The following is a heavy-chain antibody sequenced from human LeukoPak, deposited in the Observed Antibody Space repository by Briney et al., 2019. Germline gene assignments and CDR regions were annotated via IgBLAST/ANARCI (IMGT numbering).Heavy chain of an antibody. CDR1: GFTFGDYY. Sequence: GGSLRLSCVASGFTFGDYYMSWIRQAPGKGLEWVSYIHSNSSYTNYADSVKGRFTISRDNAKNSLYLQMNSLRAEDTAVYYCARALTLLWFGELSPSFDYWGQGTLVTVSS. J-gene: IGHJ4*02. D-gene: IGHD3-10*01. CDR2: IHSNSSYT. CDR3: ARALTLLWFGELSPSFDY. V-gene: IGHV3-11*05.